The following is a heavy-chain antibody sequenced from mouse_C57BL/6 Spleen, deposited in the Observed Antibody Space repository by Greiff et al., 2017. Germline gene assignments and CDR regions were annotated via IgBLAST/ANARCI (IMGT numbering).Heavy chain of an antibody. D-gene: IGHD2-2*01. J-gene: IGHJ2*01. CDR2: ISDGGSYT. CDR1: GFTFSSYA. Sequence: EVMLVESGGGLVKPGGSLKLSCAASGFTFSSYAMSWVRQTPEKRLEWVATISDGGSYTYYPDNVKGRFTISRDNAKNNLYLQMSHLKSEDTAMYYCAREGGYGYFDYWGQGTTLTVSS. CDR3: AREGGYGYFDY. V-gene: IGHV5-4*01.